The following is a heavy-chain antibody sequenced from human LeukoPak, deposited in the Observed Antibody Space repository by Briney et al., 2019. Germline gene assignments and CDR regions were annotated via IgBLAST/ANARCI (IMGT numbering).Heavy chain of an antibody. CDR1: GYTFTGCY. J-gene: IGHJ4*02. Sequence: ASVKVSCKASGYTFTGCYMHWVRQAPGQGLEWMGWINPNSGGTNYAQKFQGRVTMTRDTSISTAYMELGRLRSDDTAVYYYASISSGYYYSPASFDYWGQGTLVTVSS. CDR2: INPNSGGT. D-gene: IGHD3-22*01. V-gene: IGHV1-2*02. CDR3: ASISSGYYYSPASFDY.